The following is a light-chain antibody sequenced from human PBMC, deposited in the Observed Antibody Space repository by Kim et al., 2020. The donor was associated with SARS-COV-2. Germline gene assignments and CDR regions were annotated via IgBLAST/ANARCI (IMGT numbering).Light chain of an antibody. V-gene: IGKV3-20*01. CDR1: QSVSGSN. Sequence: EIVLTQSPGTLSLSPGERATLSCRASQSVSGSNLAWYQQKRGQATRLLMYAASSRATGIPDRFSGSGSGTDFTLTIGRLEPEDFAVYYCQQYAHSLWTFGQGTKVDIK. J-gene: IGKJ1*01. CDR3: QQYAHSLWT. CDR2: AAS.